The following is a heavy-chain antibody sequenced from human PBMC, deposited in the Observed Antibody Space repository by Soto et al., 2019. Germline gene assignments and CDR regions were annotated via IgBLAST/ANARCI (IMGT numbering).Heavy chain of an antibody. CDR1: GYTFTGYY. D-gene: IGHD6-13*01. Sequence: ASVKVSCKASGYTFTGYYMHWVRQAPGQGLEWMGWINPNSGGTNYAQKFQGRVTMTRDTSISTAYMELSRLRSDDTAVYYCARDGPYSSSWYGMDVWGQGTTVTVSS. J-gene: IGHJ6*02. CDR3: ARDGPYSSSWYGMDV. V-gene: IGHV1-2*02. CDR2: INPNSGGT.